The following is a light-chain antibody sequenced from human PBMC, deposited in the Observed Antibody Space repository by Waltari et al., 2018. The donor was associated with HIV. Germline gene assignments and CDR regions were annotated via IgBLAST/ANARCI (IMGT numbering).Light chain of an antibody. J-gene: IGKJ5*01. CDR3: QQYGSSIT. Sequence: DIVLTQSPGTLSLSTGERATLSCRASQTVSSSYLAGYKQKPGQAPRLLIYVASSRGTGIPVRFSGSGSGTDFTLTIRRLEPEDFAVYYCQQYGSSITFGQGTRLEIK. CDR2: VAS. CDR1: QTVSSSY. V-gene: IGKV3-20*01.